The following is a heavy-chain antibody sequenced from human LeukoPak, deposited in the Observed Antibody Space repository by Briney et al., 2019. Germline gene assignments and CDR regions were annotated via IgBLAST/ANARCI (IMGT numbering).Heavy chain of an antibody. V-gene: IGHV4-61*02. D-gene: IGHD2-2*01. J-gene: IGHJ4*02. Sequence: SQTLSLTCTVSGDSISSGGYYWSWIRQPAGKGLEWIGRIYSSGSTNYNPSLKSRVTISLDTSKKQFSLKLTSVTAADTAIYYCATEYCASSSCRFDSWGQGTLVTVSS. CDR3: ATEYCASSSCRFDS. CDR1: GDSISSGGYY. CDR2: IYSSGST.